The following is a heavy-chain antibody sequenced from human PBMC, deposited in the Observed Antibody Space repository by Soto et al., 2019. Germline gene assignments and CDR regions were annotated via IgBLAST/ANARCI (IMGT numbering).Heavy chain of an antibody. J-gene: IGHJ3*02. CDR1: GFTFSNYA. Sequence: EVQLLESGGGLVQPGGSLRLSCAASGFTFSNYAMSWVRQAPGKGLEWVSAISGSGGSTYYADSVKGRFTISRDNSNNTLFLQMNSLRAEYTAVYYCAKDRYCSGGSCYSEWAFDIWGQGTMVTVSS. CDR3: AKDRYCSGGSCYSEWAFDI. CDR2: ISGSGGST. V-gene: IGHV3-23*01. D-gene: IGHD2-15*01.